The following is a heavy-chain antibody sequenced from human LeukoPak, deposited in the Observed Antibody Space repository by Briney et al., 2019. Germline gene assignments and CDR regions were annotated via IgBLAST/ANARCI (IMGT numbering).Heavy chain of an antibody. CDR3: AKVSECYDILTGYYVGGFDY. D-gene: IGHD3-9*01. CDR1: GFTFSSYA. Sequence: GGSLRLSCAASGFTFSSYAMSWVRQAPGKGLEWVSAISGSGGSTYYADSVKGRFTISRDNSRNTLYLQMNSLRAEDTAVYYCAKVSECYDILTGYYVGGFDYWGQGTLVTVSS. V-gene: IGHV3-23*01. CDR2: ISGSGGST. J-gene: IGHJ4*02.